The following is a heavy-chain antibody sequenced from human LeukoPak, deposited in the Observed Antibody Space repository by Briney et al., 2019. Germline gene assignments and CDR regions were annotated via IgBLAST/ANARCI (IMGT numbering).Heavy chain of an antibody. CDR3: AKAVYSSAWSDLDY. Sequence: GGSLRLSCAASGFAFSSYNMKWVRQAPGKGLEWVSLISGDGGSTYYADSVKGRFTVSRDTSKTSLYLQMNSLRTEDTAFYYCAKAVYSSAWSDLDYWGQGTLVTVSS. CDR2: ISGDGGST. CDR1: GFAFSSYN. V-gene: IGHV3-43*02. D-gene: IGHD6-19*01. J-gene: IGHJ4*02.